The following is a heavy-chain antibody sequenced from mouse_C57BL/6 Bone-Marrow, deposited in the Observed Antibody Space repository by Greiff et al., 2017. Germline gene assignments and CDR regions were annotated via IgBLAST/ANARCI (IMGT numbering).Heavy chain of an antibody. D-gene: IGHD2-12*01. J-gene: IGHJ4*01. CDR2: IYPRDGST. V-gene: IGHV1-85*01. Sequence: QVQLQQSGPELVKPGASVKLSCKASGYTFTSYDINWVKQRPGQGLEWIGWIYPRDGSTKYNEKFKGKATLTVDTSSSTAYMELHSLTSEDSAVYFCAREHELRRDYYAMDYWGQGTSVTVSS. CDR1: GYTFTSYD. CDR3: AREHELRRDYYAMDY.